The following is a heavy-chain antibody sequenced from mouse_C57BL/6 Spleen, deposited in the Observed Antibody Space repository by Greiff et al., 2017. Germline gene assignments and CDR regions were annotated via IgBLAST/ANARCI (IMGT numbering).Heavy chain of an antibody. Sequence: VKLQQPGAELVKPGASVKMSCKASGYTFTSYWITWVKQRPGQGLEWIGDIYPGSGSTNYNEKFKSKATLTVDTSSSTAYMQLSSLTSEDSAVYYCARYLIYDGYYWYFDVWGTGTTVTVSS. J-gene: IGHJ1*03. CDR1: GYTFTSYW. V-gene: IGHV1-55*01. D-gene: IGHD2-3*01. CDR2: IYPGSGST. CDR3: ARYLIYDGYYWYFDV.